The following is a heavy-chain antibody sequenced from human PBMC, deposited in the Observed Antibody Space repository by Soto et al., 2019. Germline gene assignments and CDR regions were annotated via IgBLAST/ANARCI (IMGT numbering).Heavy chain of an antibody. CDR2: IGTAGDT. CDR1: GFTFSSYD. J-gene: IGHJ4*02. V-gene: IGHV3-13*01. D-gene: IGHD2-2*01. CDR3: ARGRGRVVPAAAPFDY. Sequence: PGGSLRLSCAASGFTFSSYDMHWVRQATGKGLEWVSAIGTAGDTYYPGSVKGRFTISRENAKNSLYLQMNSLRAGDTAVYYCARGRGRVVPAAAPFDYWGQGTLVTVSS.